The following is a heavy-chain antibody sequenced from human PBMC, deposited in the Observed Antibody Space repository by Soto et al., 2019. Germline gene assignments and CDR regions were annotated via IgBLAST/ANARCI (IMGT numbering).Heavy chain of an antibody. D-gene: IGHD5-12*01. CDR3: ARQPPFYDSSAPGYYFAS. J-gene: IGHJ4*02. Sequence: GESLKISCKGSGYSFTSYWIGWVRQMPGKGLEWMGIIYPGDSDTRYSPSFQGKATPPAHKPTTPASLQWSSLKPSDTPMYYCARQPPFYDSSAPGYYFASWGRGPLVTVS. V-gene: IGHV5-51*01. CDR1: GYSFTSYW. CDR2: IYPGDSDT.